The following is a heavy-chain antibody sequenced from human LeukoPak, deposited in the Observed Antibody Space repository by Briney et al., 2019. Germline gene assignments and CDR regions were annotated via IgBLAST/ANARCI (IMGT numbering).Heavy chain of an antibody. V-gene: IGHV3-53*01. J-gene: IGHJ6*03. CDR3: ARSTVVTGRYYYYYMDV. D-gene: IGHD4-23*01. CDR2: IDSGGST. Sequence: GGSLRLSCAASGFTVSSNYMSWVRQAPGKGLEWVSVIDSGGSTYYADSVKGRFTIPRDNSRNTLYLQMNSLRAEDTAVYYCARSTVVTGRYYYYYMDVWGKGTTVSASS. CDR1: GFTVSSNY.